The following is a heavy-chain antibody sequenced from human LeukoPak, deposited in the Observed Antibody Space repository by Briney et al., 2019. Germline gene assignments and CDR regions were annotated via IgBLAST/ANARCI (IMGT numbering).Heavy chain of an antibody. CDR1: GITLSNYG. CDR3: AKRGVVIRVILVGFHKEAYYFDS. D-gene: IGHD3-22*01. CDR2: ISDTSGRT. V-gene: IGHV3-23*01. Sequence: GGSLRLSCAVSGITLSNYGMTWVRQAPGKGLEWVAGISDTSGRTNYADSVKGRFTISRDNPKNTLYLQMNSLRAEDTAVYFCAKRGVVIRVILVGFHKEAYYFDSWGQGALVTVSS. J-gene: IGHJ4*02.